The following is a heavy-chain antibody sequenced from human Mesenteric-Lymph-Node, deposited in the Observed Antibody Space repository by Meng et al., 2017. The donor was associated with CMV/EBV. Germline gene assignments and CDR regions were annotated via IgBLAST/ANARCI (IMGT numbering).Heavy chain of an antibody. Sequence: GGSLRLSCAASGFTVSSNYMSWVRQAPGKGLEWVGFIRTKVYGATTEYAASVKGRFIISRDDSKSIAYLKMNSLKREDIAVYYCSRDPYYDILTGDCNRYYGMDVWGQGTTVTVSS. CDR3: SRDPYYDILTGDCNRYYGMDV. J-gene: IGHJ6*02. CDR1: GFTVSSNY. CDR2: IRTKVYGATT. V-gene: IGHV3-22*01. D-gene: IGHD3-9*01.